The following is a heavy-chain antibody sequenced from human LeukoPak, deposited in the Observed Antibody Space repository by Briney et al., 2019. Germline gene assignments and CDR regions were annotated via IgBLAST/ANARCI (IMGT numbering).Heavy chain of an antibody. D-gene: IGHD5-18*01. J-gene: IGHJ4*02. CDR3: ARIGGHSYGLRGILDY. CDR1: GGSISSGSYY. Sequence: SETLSLTCTVSGGSISSGSYYWSWIRQPAGKGLEWIGRIYTSGSTNYNPSLKSRVTISVDTSKNQFSLKLSSVTAADTAVYYCARIGGHSYGLRGILDYWGQGTLVTVSS. CDR2: IYTSGST. V-gene: IGHV4-61*02.